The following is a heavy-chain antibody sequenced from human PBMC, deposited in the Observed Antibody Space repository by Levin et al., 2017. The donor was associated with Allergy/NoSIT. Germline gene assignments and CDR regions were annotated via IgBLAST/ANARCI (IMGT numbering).Heavy chain of an antibody. J-gene: IGHJ5*02. CDR2: INHSGST. CDR3: ARGGPPRGSFPSRWFDP. V-gene: IGHV4-34*01. CDR1: GGSFSGYY. D-gene: IGHD1-26*01. Sequence: SQTLSLTCAVYGGSFSGYYWSWIRQPPGKGLEWLGEINHSGSTNYNPSLKSRVTISVDTSKNQFSLNLSSVTAADTAVYYCARGGPPRGSFPSRWFDPWGQGTLVTVSS.